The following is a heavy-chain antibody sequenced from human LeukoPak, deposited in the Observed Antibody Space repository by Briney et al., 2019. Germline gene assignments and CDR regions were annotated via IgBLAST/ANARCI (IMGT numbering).Heavy chain of an antibody. Sequence: SETLSLTCTVSGGSISSYYWSWIRQPPGKGLEWIGYIYYSGSTNYNPSLKGRVTISVDTSKNQFSLKLSSVTAADTAVYYCARGEYSSSWYRPYYFDYWGQGTLVTVSS. CDR3: ARGEYSSSWYRPYYFDY. V-gene: IGHV4-59*01. CDR2: IYYSGST. CDR1: GGSISSYY. J-gene: IGHJ4*02. D-gene: IGHD6-13*01.